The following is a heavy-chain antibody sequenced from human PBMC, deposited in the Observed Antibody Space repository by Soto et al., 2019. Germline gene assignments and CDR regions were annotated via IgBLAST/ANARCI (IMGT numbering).Heavy chain of an antibody. J-gene: IGHJ6*02. D-gene: IGHD3-3*01. CDR1: GYTFTSYD. Sequence: GASVKVSCKASGYTFTSYDINWVRQATGQGREGMGWMNPNRGNTGYAQKFEGRVTMTRNTSISTAYMELSSLRSEDTAVYYCASAPITIFGVVIRYYYYGMDVWGQGTTVTVSS. CDR3: ASAPITIFGVVIRYYYYGMDV. V-gene: IGHV1-8*01. CDR2: MNPNRGNT.